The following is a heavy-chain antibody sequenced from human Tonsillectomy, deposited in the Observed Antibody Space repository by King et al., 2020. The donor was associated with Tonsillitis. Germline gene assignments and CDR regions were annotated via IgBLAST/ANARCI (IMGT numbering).Heavy chain of an antibody. Sequence: VQLQESGPGLVKPSETLSLTCTVSGGSISGYYWSWMRQPPGKGLEWIAYIYYSGSTNYNPSLKSRVTISLDTSKNQFSLKLSSATAADTAVYYCARNWGGYNERFDYWGQGTLVTVSS. V-gene: IGHV4-59*01. D-gene: IGHD5-24*01. CDR1: GGSISGYY. CDR2: IYYSGST. CDR3: ARNWGGYNERFDY. J-gene: IGHJ4*02.